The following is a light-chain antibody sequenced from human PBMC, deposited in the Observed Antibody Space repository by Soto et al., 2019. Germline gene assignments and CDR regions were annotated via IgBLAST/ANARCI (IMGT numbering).Light chain of an antibody. J-gene: IGKJ5*01. CDR3: MQGTHWPIT. V-gene: IGKV2-30*02. Sequence: DVVMTQSPLSLPVTLGQPASISCRSNQSLVHSDGIAYFSWFKQRPGRSPRRXIYKVSNRDSGVPARFSGSGSGTDVALKISRVEAEDVGVYYCMQGTHWPITFGQGTRLEIK. CDR1: QSLVHSDGIAY. CDR2: KVS.